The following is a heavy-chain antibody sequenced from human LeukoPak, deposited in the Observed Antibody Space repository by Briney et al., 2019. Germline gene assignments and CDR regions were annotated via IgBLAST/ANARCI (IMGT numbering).Heavy chain of an antibody. CDR3: ARLGWWDS. J-gene: IGHJ4*02. D-gene: IGHD2-15*01. V-gene: IGHV4-59*08. CDR1: GGSISSYY. Sequence: SETLSLTCTVSGGSISSYYWSWVRQPPGKGLEWIGYIYNYGGSTKYNPSLESRVTISLDMSKNQFSLKLSSVTAADTAVYYCARLGWWDSWGQGTLVTVSS. CDR2: IYNYGGST.